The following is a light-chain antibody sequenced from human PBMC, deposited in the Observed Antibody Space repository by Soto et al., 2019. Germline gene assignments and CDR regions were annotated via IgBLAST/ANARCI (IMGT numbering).Light chain of an antibody. V-gene: IGKV3-11*01. Sequence: EIVLTQSPATLSLSPGERATLSCRASQSVSSYLAWYQQKPGQAPRLLIYDASNRATGIPARFSGSGSGTDFTLTISSLEPEDFEVYYCQQRNTLPLTSGGGTKVAIK. J-gene: IGKJ4*01. CDR3: QQRNTLPLT. CDR1: QSVSSY. CDR2: DAS.